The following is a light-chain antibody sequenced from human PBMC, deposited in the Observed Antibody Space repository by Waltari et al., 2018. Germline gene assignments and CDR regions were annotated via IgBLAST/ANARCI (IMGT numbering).Light chain of an antibody. CDR1: QRLPHSGANTY. Sequence: DILMTQTPLSLSVIAGQPASISCKSSQRLPHSGANTYLYWYLQKPGQPPQLLIYEVFKRFSGVPDRFSGSGSGTDFTLKISRVEVEDAGVYYCMQSIQLHTFGQGTKLEIK. CDR3: MQSIQLHT. CDR2: EVF. V-gene: IGKV2D-29*01. J-gene: IGKJ2*01.